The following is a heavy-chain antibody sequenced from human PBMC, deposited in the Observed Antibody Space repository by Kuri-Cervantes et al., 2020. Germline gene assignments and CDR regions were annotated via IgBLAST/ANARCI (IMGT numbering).Heavy chain of an antibody. Sequence: SETLSLTCGVSGGSVSSSSYYWGWIRQPPGKGLEWIGSIYYTGITYYSPSLTGRVTISIDKSKNQFSLNLSSVTAADTAVYYCARPEAGSGWYYFDYWSRGTLVTVSS. CDR1: GGSVSSSSYY. J-gene: IGHJ4*02. CDR3: ARPEAGSGWYYFDY. D-gene: IGHD6-19*01. CDR2: IYYTGIT. V-gene: IGHV4-39*01.